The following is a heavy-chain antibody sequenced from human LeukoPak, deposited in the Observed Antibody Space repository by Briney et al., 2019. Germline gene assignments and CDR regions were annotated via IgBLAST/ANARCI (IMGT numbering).Heavy chain of an antibody. Sequence: GGTLRPSCAASGFTFSSYGMHWVRQAPGKGLEWVAFIRYDGSNKYYVGFVKGRFTISRDNSKNTLYLQMNSLRAEDTAVYYCAKGSGWEMSYYYYYMDVWGKGTTVTISS. CDR2: IRYDGSNK. J-gene: IGHJ6*03. CDR3: AKGSGWEMSYYYYYMDV. CDR1: GFTFSSYG. D-gene: IGHD1-26*01. V-gene: IGHV3-30*02.